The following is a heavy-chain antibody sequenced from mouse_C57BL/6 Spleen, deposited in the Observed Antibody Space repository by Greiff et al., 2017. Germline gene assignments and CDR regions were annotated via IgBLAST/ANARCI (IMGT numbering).Heavy chain of an antibody. CDR3: ARRNCDYFDY. CDR2: IDPSDSYT. CDR1: GYTFTSYW. D-gene: IGHD4-1*01. J-gene: IGHJ2*01. V-gene: IGHV1-69*01. Sequence: QVQLQQPGAELVMPGASVKLSCKASGYTFTSYWMHWVKQRPGQGLEWIGEIDPSDSYTNYNQKFKGKSTLTVDKSSSTAYMQLSSLTSEDSAVYYCARRNCDYFDYWGQGTTLTVSS.